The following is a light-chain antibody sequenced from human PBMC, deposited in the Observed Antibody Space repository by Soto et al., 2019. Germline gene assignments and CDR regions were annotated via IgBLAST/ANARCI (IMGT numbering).Light chain of an antibody. Sequence: QSLLSQPPSASGTPGQRVTISCSGSSSNIGSNTVNWYQQLPVTATKLLIYSNNKRPSRVPDRFSGSKSVTSASLAISGLQSEDEDDYYCGPWDDSXNGYAFGTGTKXTXL. V-gene: IGLV1-44*01. J-gene: IGLJ1*01. CDR2: SNN. CDR3: GPWDDSXNGYA. CDR1: SSNIGSNT.